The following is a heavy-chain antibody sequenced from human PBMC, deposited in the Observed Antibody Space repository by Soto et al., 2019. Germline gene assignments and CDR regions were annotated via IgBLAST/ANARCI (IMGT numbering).Heavy chain of an antibody. CDR3: ARQGYCSGGSCYSFDY. V-gene: IGHV1-69*17. Sequence: QVQLVQSGAEVKKPGSSVKVSCKASGGTFSSYAISWVRQAPGQGLEWMGGIIPIFGIANYAQKFQGRVTITADKSTSTAYMELSSLRSEDTAVYYCARQGYCSGGSCYSFDYWGQGTLVTVSS. J-gene: IGHJ4*02. D-gene: IGHD2-15*01. CDR1: GGTFSSYA. CDR2: IIPIFGIA.